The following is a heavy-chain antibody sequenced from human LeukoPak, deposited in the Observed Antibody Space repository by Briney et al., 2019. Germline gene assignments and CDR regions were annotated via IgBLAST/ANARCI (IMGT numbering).Heavy chain of an antibody. CDR1: GGSINSYY. V-gene: IGHV4-59*08. D-gene: IGHD3-9*01. Sequence: SETLSLTCTVSGGSINSYYWSWIRQPPGKGLEWIWYIYYSGSTTYNPSLKSRVTISVATSKNQFSLKLSSVTAADTAVYYCARLGHVLRYFDWRDPPYYFDYWGQGTLVTVSS. CDR2: IYYSGST. J-gene: IGHJ4*02. CDR3: ARLGHVLRYFDWRDPPYYFDY.